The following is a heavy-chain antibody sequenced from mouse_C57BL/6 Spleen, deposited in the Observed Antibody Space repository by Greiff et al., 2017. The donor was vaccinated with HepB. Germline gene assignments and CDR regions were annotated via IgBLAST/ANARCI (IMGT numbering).Heavy chain of an antibody. V-gene: IGHV1-64*01. CDR3: ARAYYGSSLYFDV. J-gene: IGHJ1*03. CDR1: GYTFTSYW. D-gene: IGHD1-1*01. Sequence: VQLQQPGAELVKPGASVKLSCKASGYTFTSYWMHWVKQRPGQGLEWIGMIHPNSGSTNYNEKFKSKATLTVDKSSSTAYMQLSSLTSEDSAVYYCARAYYGSSLYFDVWGTGTTVTVSS. CDR2: IHPNSGST.